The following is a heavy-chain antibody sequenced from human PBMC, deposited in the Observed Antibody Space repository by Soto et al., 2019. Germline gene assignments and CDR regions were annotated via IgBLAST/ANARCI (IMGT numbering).Heavy chain of an antibody. CDR3: ASTYYYDSSGYYYDYYGMDV. J-gene: IGHJ6*02. CDR2: IYTSGST. Sequence: SDTLSLTCTVSGGSISSYYWSWIRQPAGKGLEWIGRIYTSGSTNYNPSLKSRVTMSVDTSKNQFSLKLSSVTAADTAVYYCASTYYYDSSGYYYDYYGMDVWGQGTTVT. V-gene: IGHV4-4*07. CDR1: GGSISSYY. D-gene: IGHD3-22*01.